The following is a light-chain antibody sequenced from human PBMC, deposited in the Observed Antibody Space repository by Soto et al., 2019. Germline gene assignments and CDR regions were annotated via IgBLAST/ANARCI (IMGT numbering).Light chain of an antibody. Sequence: QSALTQPRSVSGSPGQSVTISCTGTSSDVGGYDFVSWYQQHPAKAPKLIIFDVTKRPSGVPDRFSGSKSGNTASLTISGLHAEDEADYYCCSFAGSYNLYVFGTGTKVTVL. J-gene: IGLJ1*01. CDR3: CSFAGSYNLYV. CDR2: DVT. V-gene: IGLV2-11*01. CDR1: SSDVGGYDF.